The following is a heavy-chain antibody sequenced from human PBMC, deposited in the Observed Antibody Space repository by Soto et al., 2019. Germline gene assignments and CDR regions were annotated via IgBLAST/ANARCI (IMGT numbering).Heavy chain of an antibody. CDR2: IYYSGST. D-gene: IGHD6-19*01. Sequence: QLQLQESGPGLVKPSETLSLTCTVSGGSISSSSYYWGWIRQPPGKGLEWIGSIYYSGSTYYNPSLKSRVPISVNTSKNQFSLKLCSVTAADTAVYYCARVPGIALAGIYWYFDLWGRGSLDTVS. J-gene: IGHJ2*01. V-gene: IGHV4-39*01. CDR1: GGSISSSSYY. CDR3: ARVPGIALAGIYWYFDL.